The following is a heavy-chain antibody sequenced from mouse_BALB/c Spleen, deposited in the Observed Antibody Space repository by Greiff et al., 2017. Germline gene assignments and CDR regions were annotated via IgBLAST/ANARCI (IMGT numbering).Heavy chain of an antibody. CDR3: ARRSYGRGDY. V-gene: IGHV1-69*02. CDR2: IDPSDSYT. J-gene: IGHJ2*01. CDR1: GYTFTSYW. D-gene: IGHD1-1*01. Sequence: QVQLQQPGAELVKPGASVKLSCKASGYTFTSYWMHWVKQRPGQGLEWIGEIDPSDSYTNYNQKFKGKATLTVDKSSSTAYMQLSSLTSEDSAVYYCARRSYGRGDYWGQGTTLTVSS.